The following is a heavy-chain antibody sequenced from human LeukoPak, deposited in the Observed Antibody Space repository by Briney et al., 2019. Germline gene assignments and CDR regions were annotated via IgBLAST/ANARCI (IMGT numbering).Heavy chain of an antibody. CDR1: GFTFSDYY. J-gene: IGHJ4*02. Sequence: GGSLRLSCAASGFTFSDYYMSWIRQAPGKGLEWVSYISSSGSTIYYADSVKGRFTISRDNAKNSLYLQMNSLRAEDTAVYYCARDTYYYDSSGYYPTRNLDYWGQGTLATVSS. V-gene: IGHV3-11*04. D-gene: IGHD3-22*01. CDR3: ARDTYYYDSSGYYPTRNLDY. CDR2: ISSSGSTI.